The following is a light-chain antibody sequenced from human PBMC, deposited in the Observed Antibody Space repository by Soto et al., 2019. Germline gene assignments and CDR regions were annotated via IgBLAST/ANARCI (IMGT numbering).Light chain of an antibody. CDR3: QQYGSAPFT. CDR1: QSVASSH. V-gene: IGKV3-20*01. CDR2: VAT. Sequence: EIVLTQSPGTLSLSPGERATLSCRASQSVASSHLAWYRQKPGQTPRLLIYVATSRATGTPDRISGSWSGTDFTITISILEPEDFAVYYRQQYGSAPFTFGPGTKVDIK. J-gene: IGKJ3*01.